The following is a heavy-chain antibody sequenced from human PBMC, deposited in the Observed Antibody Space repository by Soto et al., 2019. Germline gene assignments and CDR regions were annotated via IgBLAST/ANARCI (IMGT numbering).Heavy chain of an antibody. CDR1: GGSISSGGYY. CDR2: IYYSGST. J-gene: IGHJ3*02. V-gene: IGHV4-31*03. Sequence: SETLSLTCTVSGGSISSGGYYWSWIRHHPGKGLEWIGYIYYSGSTYCNPSLKSRVTISVDTSKNQFSLKLSSVTAADTAVYYCARAGVSTAMVSFHITPGAFDIWGQGAMVTVSS. D-gene: IGHD5-18*01. CDR3: ARAGVSTAMVSFHITPGAFDI.